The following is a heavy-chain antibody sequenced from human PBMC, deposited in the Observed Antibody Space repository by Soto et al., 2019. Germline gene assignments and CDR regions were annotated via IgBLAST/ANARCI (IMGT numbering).Heavy chain of an antibody. J-gene: IGHJ4*02. CDR2: IIPIFGTA. CDR1: GYTFTSYA. CDR3: QAARPGFFDY. Sequence: ASVKVSWKAAGYTFTSYAISWVRQAPGQGLEWMGGIIPIFGTANYAQKFQGRVTITADESTSTAYMELSSLRSEDTAVYYCQAARPGFFDYWGQGTLVTVSS. V-gene: IGHV1-69*13. D-gene: IGHD6-6*01.